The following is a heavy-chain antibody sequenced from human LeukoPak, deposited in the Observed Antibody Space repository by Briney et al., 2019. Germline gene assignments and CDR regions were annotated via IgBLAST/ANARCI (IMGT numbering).Heavy chain of an antibody. V-gene: IGHV3-13*01. J-gene: IGHJ6*02. CDR2: IGTVGDS. D-gene: IGHD2/OR15-2a*01. CDR3: LRDCNNIRCSGARMDV. Sequence: GGSLRLSCAVSGFTFSNFDMHWVRQVTGKGLEWFSSIGTVGDSYYSDSVKGRFTISRENAKNSWYLQMSSLRAGDTAVYYCLRDCNNIRCSGARMDVWGQGTTVIVSS. CDR1: GFTFSNFD.